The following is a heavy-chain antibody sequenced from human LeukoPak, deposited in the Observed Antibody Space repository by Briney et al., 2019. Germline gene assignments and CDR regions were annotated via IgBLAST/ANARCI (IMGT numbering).Heavy chain of an antibody. CDR1: GFTFSSYA. CDR2: ISYDGSNK. D-gene: IGHD6-13*01. J-gene: IGHJ6*03. CDR3: AKAHIAAADYYYYYMDV. Sequence: GGSLRLSCAPSGFTFSSYAMHWVRQAPGKGLEWVAVISYDGSNKYYADSVKGRFTISRDNSKNTLYLQMNSLRAEDTALYYCAKAHIAAADYYYYYMDVWGKGTTVTVSS. V-gene: IGHV3-30-3*01.